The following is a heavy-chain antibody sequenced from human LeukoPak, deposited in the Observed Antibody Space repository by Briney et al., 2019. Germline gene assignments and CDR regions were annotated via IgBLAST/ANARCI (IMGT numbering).Heavy chain of an antibody. J-gene: IGHJ4*02. CDR3: ARDNGVAVAGTVLDYFDY. CDR1: GFTFSSYS. CDR2: ISSSSSTI. D-gene: IGHD6-19*01. V-gene: IGHV3-48*04. Sequence: GGSLRLSCAASGFTFSSYSMNWVRQAPGKGLEWVSYISSSSSTIYYADSVKGRFTISRDNAKNSLYLQMNSLRAEDTAVYYCARDNGVAVAGTVLDYFDYWGQGTLVTVSS.